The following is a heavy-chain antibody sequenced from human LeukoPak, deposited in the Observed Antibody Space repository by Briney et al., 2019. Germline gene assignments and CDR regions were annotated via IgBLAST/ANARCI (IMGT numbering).Heavy chain of an antibody. CDR1: GFTFTSSA. J-gene: IGHJ4*02. CDR3: AADGGSVSGLDY. Sequence: GTSVKVSCKASGFTFTSSAMQWVRQARGQRLEWIGWIVVGRGNTNYAQKFQERVTITRDMSTSTAYMELSSLRSEDTAVYYCAADGGSVSGLDYWGQGTLVTVSS. V-gene: IGHV1-58*02. D-gene: IGHD3-3*01. CDR2: IVVGRGNT.